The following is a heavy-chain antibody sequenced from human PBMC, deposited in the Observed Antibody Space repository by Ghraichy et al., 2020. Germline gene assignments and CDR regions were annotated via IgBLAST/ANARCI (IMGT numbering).Heavy chain of an antibody. CDR3: ARGEGRNDY. CDR1: GFNFYGFE. V-gene: IGHV3-48*03. Sequence: GESLNISCAASGFNFYGFEMNWVRQAPGKGLEWVSYISTRGTTVYYAESVRGRFHMSRDNAKSSVYLQMDFLTADDSGTYYCARGEGRNDYWGQGTLVTVFS. CDR2: ISTRGTTV. J-gene: IGHJ4*02.